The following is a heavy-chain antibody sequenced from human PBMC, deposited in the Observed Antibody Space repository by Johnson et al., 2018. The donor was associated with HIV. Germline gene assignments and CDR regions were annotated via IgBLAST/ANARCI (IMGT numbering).Heavy chain of an antibody. CDR2: IRYDGSSR. D-gene: IGHD2-15*01. V-gene: IGHV3-30*02. Sequence: QVQLVESGGGFVQPGGSLRLSCAASGFTFSKYGMHWVRQAPGTGLDWVAFIRYDGSSRYYANSVKGRFTISRDNSKSTLYLQMNSLRAEDTAVYYCARSQVAATSEGAFDIWGQGTMVTVSS. CDR1: GFTFSKYG. J-gene: IGHJ3*02. CDR3: ARSQVAATSEGAFDI.